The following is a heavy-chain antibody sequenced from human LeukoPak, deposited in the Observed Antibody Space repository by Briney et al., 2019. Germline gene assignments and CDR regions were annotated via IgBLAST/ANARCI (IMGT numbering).Heavy chain of an antibody. V-gene: IGHV3-74*01. CDR1: GFVFSNYW. CDR2: LNSDGSST. J-gene: IGHJ4*02. D-gene: IGHD3-16*01. Sequence: PGGSLRLSCAASGFVFSNYWMHWVRQAPGKGLVWVSRLNSDGSSTNYADSVKGRFTISRDNAKNTLYLQMNSLRDEDTAVFHCARSRYDYIWGIDYWGQGTLVTISS. CDR3: ARSRYDYIWGIDY.